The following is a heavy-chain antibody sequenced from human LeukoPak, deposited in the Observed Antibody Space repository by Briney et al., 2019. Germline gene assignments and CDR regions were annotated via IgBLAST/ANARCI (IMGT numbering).Heavy chain of an antibody. J-gene: IGHJ6*02. CDR2: MNPNSGNT. V-gene: IGHV1-8*01. CDR1: GHTFTSYD. CDR3: ASHPRDSSGYYYYYGMDV. D-gene: IGHD6-25*01. Sequence: ASVKVSCKASGHTFTSYDINWVRQATGQGLEWMGWMNPNSGNTGYAQKFQGRVTMTRNTSISTAYMELSSLRFEDTAVYYCASHPRDSSGYYYYYGMDVWGQGTTVTVSS.